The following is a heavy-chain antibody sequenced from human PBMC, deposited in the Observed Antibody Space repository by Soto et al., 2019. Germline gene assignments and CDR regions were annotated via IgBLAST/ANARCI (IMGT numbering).Heavy chain of an antibody. CDR2: IIPIFGTA. D-gene: IGHD6-13*01. Sequence: ASVKVSCKASGGTFSSYAISWVRQAPGQGLEWMGGIIPIFGTANYAQKFQGRVTITADESTSTACMELSSLRSEDTAVYYCVAGAAAGTLSLDYWGQGTLVTVSS. CDR1: GGTFSSYA. J-gene: IGHJ4*02. V-gene: IGHV1-69*13. CDR3: VAGAAAGTLSLDY.